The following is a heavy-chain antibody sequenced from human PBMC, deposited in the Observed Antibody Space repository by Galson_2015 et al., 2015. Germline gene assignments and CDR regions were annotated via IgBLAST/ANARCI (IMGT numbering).Heavy chain of an antibody. CDR1: EFTFSSYW. Sequence: SLRLSCAVSEFTFSSYWMSWVRQAPGKGLEWVANIKQDGSEKYYVDSVTGRFTISRDNAKYSLYLQMNSLRGEDTAAYYCARRRFGELLDYWGQGALVTVSS. V-gene: IGHV3-7*01. D-gene: IGHD3-10*01. CDR3: ARRRFGELLDY. J-gene: IGHJ4*02. CDR2: IKQDGSEK.